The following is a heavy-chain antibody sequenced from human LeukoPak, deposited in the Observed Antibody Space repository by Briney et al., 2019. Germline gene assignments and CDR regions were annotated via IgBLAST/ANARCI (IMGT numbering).Heavy chain of an antibody. D-gene: IGHD1-26*01. CDR1: GGSISSYY. CDR2: ISYSGNT. CDR3: AREQELLRDYAFDI. V-gene: IGHV4-59*01. J-gene: IGHJ3*02. Sequence: SETLSLTCTVSGGSISSYYWSWIRQPPGKGLEWIGHISYSGNTNYNPSLKSRVTISVDTSKNQFSLKLSSVTAADTAVYYCAREQELLRDYAFDIWGQGTMVTVSS.